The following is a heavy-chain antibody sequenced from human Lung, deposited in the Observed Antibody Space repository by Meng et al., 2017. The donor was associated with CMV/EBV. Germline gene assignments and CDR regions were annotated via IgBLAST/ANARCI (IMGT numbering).Heavy chain of an antibody. CDR3: TRDGDYYDATLH. CDR2: IDSDGSST. CDR1: GFTFSSHW. Sequence: GGSXRLXCAASGFTFSSHWMHWVRQAPGKGLEWVSRIDSDGSSTTYAESVKGRFTISRDNAKNTLFLQMISLRAEDTAVYYCTRDGDYYDATLHWGQGSLVTGSS. J-gene: IGHJ4*02. V-gene: IGHV3-74*01. D-gene: IGHD3-16*01.